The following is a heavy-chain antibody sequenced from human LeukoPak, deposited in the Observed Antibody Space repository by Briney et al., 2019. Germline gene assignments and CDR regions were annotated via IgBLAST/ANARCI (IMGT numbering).Heavy chain of an antibody. V-gene: IGHV3-23*01. CDR1: GFTFSSYS. Sequence: PGGSLRLSCAASGFTFSSYSMNWVRQAPGKGLEWVSAISGSGGSTYYADSVKGRFTISRDNSKNSLYLQMNSLRAEDTALYYCAKDMAAYYYASGNIDYWGQGTLVTVSS. CDR2: ISGSGGST. D-gene: IGHD3-10*01. CDR3: AKDMAAYYYASGNIDY. J-gene: IGHJ4*02.